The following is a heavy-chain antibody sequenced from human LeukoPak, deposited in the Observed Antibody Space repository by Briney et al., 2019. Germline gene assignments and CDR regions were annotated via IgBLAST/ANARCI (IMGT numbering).Heavy chain of an antibody. D-gene: IGHD6-13*01. J-gene: IGHJ4*02. Sequence: PSETLSLTCTVSGGSISSSSYYWGWIRQPPGKGLEWIGSIYHSGSTYYNPSLKSRVTISVDTSKNQFSLKLSSVTAADTAVYYCARRPPTYSSSWYYFDYWGQGTLVTVSS. CDR3: ARRPPTYSSSWYYFDY. CDR2: IYHSGST. CDR1: GGSISSSSYY. V-gene: IGHV4-39*07.